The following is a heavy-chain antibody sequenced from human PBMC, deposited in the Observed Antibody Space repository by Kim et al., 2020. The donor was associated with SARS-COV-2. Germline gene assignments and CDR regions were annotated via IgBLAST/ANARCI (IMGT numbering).Heavy chain of an antibody. CDR1: GGSFSGYY. CDR3: ARGVPPSMVRGVTNWFDP. V-gene: IGHV4-34*01. CDR2: INHSGST. J-gene: IGHJ5*02. D-gene: IGHD3-10*01. Sequence: SETLSLTCAVYGGSFSGYYWSWIRQPPGKGLEWIGEINHSGSTNYNPSLKSRVTISVDTSKNQFSLKLSSVTAADTAVYYCARGVPPSMVRGVTNWFDPWGQGTLVTVSS.